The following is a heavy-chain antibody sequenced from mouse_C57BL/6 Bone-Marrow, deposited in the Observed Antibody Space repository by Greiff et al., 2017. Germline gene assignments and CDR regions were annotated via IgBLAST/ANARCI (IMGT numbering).Heavy chain of an antibody. CDR1: GYTFTSYW. J-gene: IGHJ4*01. CDR3: ASGPLYYGNDYAKDY. V-gene: IGHV1-55*01. Sequence: QVQLQQSGAELVKPGASVKMSCKASGYTFTSYWITWVKQRPGQGLEWIGDIYPGSGSTNYNEKFKRKATLTAATSSSTAYMQLSSLTSKDSAVYYGASGPLYYGNDYAKDYWGQGISVTVAS. D-gene: IGHD2-1*01. CDR2: IYPGSGST.